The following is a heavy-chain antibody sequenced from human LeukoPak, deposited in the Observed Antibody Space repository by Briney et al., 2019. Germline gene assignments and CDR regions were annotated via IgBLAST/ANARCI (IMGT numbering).Heavy chain of an antibody. V-gene: IGHV4-4*07. CDR2: IYTSGST. Sequence: SETLSLTCTVSGGSISSYYWSWIRQPAGRGLEWIGHIYTSGSTNYNPSLKSRVTISVDTSKNQFSLNLSSVTAADTAVYYCARDRYSYGSVDWFDPWGQGTLVTVSS. D-gene: IGHD5-18*01. J-gene: IGHJ5*02. CDR1: GGSISSYY. CDR3: ARDRYSYGSVDWFDP.